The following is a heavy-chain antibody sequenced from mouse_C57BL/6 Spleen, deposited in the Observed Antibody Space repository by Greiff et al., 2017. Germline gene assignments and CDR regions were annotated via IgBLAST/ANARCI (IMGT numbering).Heavy chain of an antibody. D-gene: IGHD2-3*01. Sequence: EVKVEESGGGLVQPGGSMKLSCVASGFTFSNYWMNWVRQSPEKGLEWVAQIRLKSDNYATHYAESVKGRFTISRDDSKSSVYLQMNNLRAEDTGIYYCTAYDLWYFDVWGTGTTVTVSS. CDR2: IRLKSDNYAT. V-gene: IGHV6-3*01. CDR3: TAYDLWYFDV. J-gene: IGHJ1*03. CDR1: GFTFSNYW.